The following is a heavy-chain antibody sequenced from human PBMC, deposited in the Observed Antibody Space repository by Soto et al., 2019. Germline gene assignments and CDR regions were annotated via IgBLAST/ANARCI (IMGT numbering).Heavy chain of an antibody. V-gene: IGHV1-18*04. CDR3: ARSYYGSGSFNQESYGMDV. J-gene: IGHJ6*02. D-gene: IGHD3-10*01. Sequence: ASVKVSCKASGYTFTSYGISWVRQAPGQGLEWMGWISAYNGNTNYAQKLQGRVTMTTDTSTSTAYMELRSLRSDDTAVYYCARSYYGSGSFNQESYGMDVWGQGTTVTV. CDR1: GYTFTSYG. CDR2: ISAYNGNT.